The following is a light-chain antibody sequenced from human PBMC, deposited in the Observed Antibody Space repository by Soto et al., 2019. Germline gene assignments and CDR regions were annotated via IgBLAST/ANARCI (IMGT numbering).Light chain of an antibody. V-gene: IGLV2-8*01. J-gene: IGLJ2*01. CDR2: EVS. CDR3: SSYGGSNNLL. CDR1: SSDVGGYNY. Sequence: QSVLTQPPSASGSPGQSATISCTGTSSDVGGYNYVSWYQQYPDKAPKLIIYEVSKRPSGVPDRFSGSKSGNTASLTVSGLQAEDEADYYCSSYGGSNNLLFGGGTKLTVL.